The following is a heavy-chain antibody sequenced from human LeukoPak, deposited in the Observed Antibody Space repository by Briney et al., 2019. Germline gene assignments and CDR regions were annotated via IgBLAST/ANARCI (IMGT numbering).Heavy chain of an antibody. J-gene: IGHJ3*02. CDR2: IIPIFGTT. CDR1: GGTFSSYA. V-gene: IGHV1-69*06. Sequence: ASVKVSCKASGGTFSSYAISWVRQAPGQGLEWMGGIIPIFGTTNYAQKFQGRVTITADKSTSTVYMELRSLRSEDTAVYYCARDPGYSGYVGAFDIWGQGTMVTVSS. D-gene: IGHD5-12*01. CDR3: ARDPGYSGYVGAFDI.